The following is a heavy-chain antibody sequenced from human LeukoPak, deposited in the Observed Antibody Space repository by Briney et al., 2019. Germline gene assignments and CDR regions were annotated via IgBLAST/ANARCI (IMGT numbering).Heavy chain of an antibody. D-gene: IGHD6-6*01. Sequence: ASVKVSCKVSGYTLTELSMHWVRQAPGKGLEWMGGFDPEDGETIYAQKFQGRVTMTEDTSTDTAYMELRSLRSDDTAVYYCARDRIAARREPVLFDYWGQGTLVTVSS. V-gene: IGHV1-24*01. CDR1: GYTLTELS. J-gene: IGHJ4*02. CDR3: ARDRIAARREPVLFDY. CDR2: FDPEDGET.